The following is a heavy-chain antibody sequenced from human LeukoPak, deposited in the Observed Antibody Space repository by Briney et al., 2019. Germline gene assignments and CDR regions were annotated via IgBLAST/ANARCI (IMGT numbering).Heavy chain of an antibody. CDR3: ARGRDSSGYYYTPDAFDI. V-gene: IGHV3-30*04. CDR2: ISYDGSNK. J-gene: IGHJ3*02. D-gene: IGHD3-22*01. CDR1: GYTFTGYY. Sequence: SCKASGYTFTGYYMHWVRQAPGKGLEWVAVISYDGSNKYYADSVKGRFTISRDNSKNTLYLQMNSLRAEDTAVYYCARGRDSSGYYYTPDAFDIWGQGTMVTVSS.